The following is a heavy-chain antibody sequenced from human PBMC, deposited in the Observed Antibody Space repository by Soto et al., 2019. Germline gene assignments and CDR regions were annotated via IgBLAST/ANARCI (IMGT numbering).Heavy chain of an antibody. CDR3: ASHYGDNGWFDP. V-gene: IGHV3-21*06. D-gene: IGHD4-17*01. CDR2: NTSSSSSI. J-gene: IGHJ5*02. CDR1: GFTFSAYN. Sequence: GGSLRLSCAASGFTFSAYNMNWVRQPPGKGLEWVSSNTSSSSSIYYADSLKGRFTISRDNAKNSLYLQMNSLRAEDTAVYYCASHYGDNGWFDPWGQGTLVTVSS.